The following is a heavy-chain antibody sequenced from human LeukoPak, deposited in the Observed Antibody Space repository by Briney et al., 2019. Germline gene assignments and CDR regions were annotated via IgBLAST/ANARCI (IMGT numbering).Heavy chain of an antibody. CDR2: IRYDGSNK. CDR3: AKDGGGGRGIAVAGESYYFDY. D-gene: IGHD6-19*01. Sequence: GGSLRLSCAASGFTFSSYGMHWVRQAPGKGLEWVAFIRYDGSNKYYADSVKGRFTISRDNSKNTLYLQMNSLRAEDTAVYYCAKDGGGGRGIAVAGESYYFDYWGQGTLVTVSS. CDR1: GFTFSSYG. V-gene: IGHV3-30*02. J-gene: IGHJ4*02.